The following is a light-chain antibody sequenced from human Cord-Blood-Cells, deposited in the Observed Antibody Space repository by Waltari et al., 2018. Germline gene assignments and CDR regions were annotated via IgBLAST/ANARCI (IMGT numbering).Light chain of an antibody. CDR2: DVS. CDR3: CSYAGSYTYV. CDR1: SSDGGGYNY. J-gene: IGLJ1*01. V-gene: IGLV2-11*01. Sequence: QSALTQPRSVSVSPGQSVPISCTGTSSDGGGYNYVPWYQQHPGKAPKLMIYDVSKRPSGVPDRFSGSKSGNTASLTISGLQAEDEADYYCCSYAGSYTYVFGTGTKVTVL.